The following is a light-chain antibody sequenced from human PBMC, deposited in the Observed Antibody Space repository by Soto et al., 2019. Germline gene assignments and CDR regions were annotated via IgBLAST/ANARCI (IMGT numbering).Light chain of an antibody. V-gene: IGKV1-5*03. CDR1: QSINSW. CDR3: LQYNHYPLT. J-gene: IGKJ4*01. CDR2: KAS. Sequence: DIQMTQSPSTLSASVGDRVTLTCRASQSINSWLAWYQQRPGKGPKLLIHKASILEGGVPSRCSGSASGTEFTLTISSLQPDDFATYYCLQYNHYPLTFGGGTKVEIK.